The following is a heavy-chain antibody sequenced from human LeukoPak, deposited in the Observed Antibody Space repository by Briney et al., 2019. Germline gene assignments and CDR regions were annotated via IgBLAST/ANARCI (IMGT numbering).Heavy chain of an antibody. CDR3: ARGYFASLSPQVNWFYP. CDR2: IYYSGST. V-gene: IGHV4-59*01. J-gene: IGHJ5*02. D-gene: IGHD3-9*01. Sequence: PSETLSLTCTVSGGSISSYNWSWIRQPPGKGLEWIGDIYYSGSTDYNPSLKSRVTISVDTSKNQFSLKLSSVTAADTAVYYCARGYFASLSPQVNWFYPWGQGTLVTVSS. CDR1: GGSISSYN.